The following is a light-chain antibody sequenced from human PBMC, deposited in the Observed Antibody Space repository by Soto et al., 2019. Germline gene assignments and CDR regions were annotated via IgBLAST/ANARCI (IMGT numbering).Light chain of an antibody. CDR2: GAS. Sequence: EIVLTQSPGTLSLSPGERATLSCRASQSVSSTYLAWYQHKPGQPPRLLIYGASSRATGIPDRFSGSGSGTDFPFTISRLEPEDFAIYYCQQYGSSSYTFGQGTKLEIK. CDR3: QQYGSSSYT. V-gene: IGKV3-20*01. CDR1: QSVSSTY. J-gene: IGKJ2*01.